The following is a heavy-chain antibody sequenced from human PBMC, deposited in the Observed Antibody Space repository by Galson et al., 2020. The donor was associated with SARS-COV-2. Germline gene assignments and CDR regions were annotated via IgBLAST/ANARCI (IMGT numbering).Heavy chain of an antibody. CDR3: ARHFTTTYYDFWSGYFNMDV. CDR1: GYSFTSYW. Sequence: GESLKISCKGSGYSFTSYWIGWVRQMPGKGLEWMGIIYPGDSDTRYSPSFQGQVTISADKSISTAYLQWSSLKASDTAMYYCARHFTTTYYDFWSGYFNMDVWGKGTTVTVSS. D-gene: IGHD3-3*01. V-gene: IGHV5-51*01. CDR2: IYPGDSDT. J-gene: IGHJ6*03.